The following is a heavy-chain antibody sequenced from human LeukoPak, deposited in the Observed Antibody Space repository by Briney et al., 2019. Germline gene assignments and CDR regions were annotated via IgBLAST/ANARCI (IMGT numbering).Heavy chain of an antibody. Sequence: GGSLRLSCAASGFTVSSYSRNWGRQAPGKGLEWVSYISSSSSTIYYADSVKGRFTISRDNAKNSLYLQMNSLRAEDTAVYYCARDPSIAAAQYYMDVWGKGTTVTVSS. CDR2: ISSSSSTI. J-gene: IGHJ6*03. CDR3: ARDPSIAAAQYYMDV. V-gene: IGHV3-48*01. CDR1: GFTVSSYS. D-gene: IGHD6-13*01.